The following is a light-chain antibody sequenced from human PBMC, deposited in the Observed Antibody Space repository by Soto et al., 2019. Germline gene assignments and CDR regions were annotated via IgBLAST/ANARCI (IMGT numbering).Light chain of an antibody. CDR2: DTF. J-gene: IGKJ2*01. CDR1: QSVSTSY. V-gene: IGKV3-20*01. Sequence: EIVLTQSPGTLSLSPGERATLSCRASQSVSTSYLGWFQQRPGQAPRLLIYDTFNRATGIPDRFSGSGSGTDFTLTFSRLEPEDFAVYYCQQYSGPPYTLGQGTKLEIK. CDR3: QQYSGPPYT.